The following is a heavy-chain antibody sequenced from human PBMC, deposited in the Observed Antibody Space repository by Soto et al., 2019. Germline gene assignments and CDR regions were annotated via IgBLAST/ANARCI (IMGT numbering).Heavy chain of an antibody. V-gene: IGHV3-23*01. J-gene: IGHJ4*02. CDR1: GFTFSSYA. CDR3: AKDRPFIAVAAYRYFDH. CDR2: ISGSDGRT. D-gene: IGHD6-19*01. Sequence: GGSLRLSCAASGFTFSSYAMSWVRQAPGKGLEWVSAISGSDGRTDYADSVKGRFTISRDNSKNTLYLQMNSLRAEDTAVYYCAKDRPFIAVAAYRYFDHWGQGTLVTVSS.